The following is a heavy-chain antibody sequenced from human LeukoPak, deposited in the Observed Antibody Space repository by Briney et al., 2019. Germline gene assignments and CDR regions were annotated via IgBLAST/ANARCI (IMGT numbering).Heavy chain of an antibody. Sequence: GGSLRLSCAASGFTFSSYAMHWVRQAPGKGLEWVSGISWNSGTIGYADSVKGRFTISRDNAKNSLYLQMNSLRAEDTALYYCARSGYSNNWFDPWGQGTLVTVSS. D-gene: IGHD5-18*01. CDR1: GFTFSSYA. J-gene: IGHJ5*02. CDR3: ARSGYSNNWFDP. CDR2: ISWNSGTI. V-gene: IGHV3-9*01.